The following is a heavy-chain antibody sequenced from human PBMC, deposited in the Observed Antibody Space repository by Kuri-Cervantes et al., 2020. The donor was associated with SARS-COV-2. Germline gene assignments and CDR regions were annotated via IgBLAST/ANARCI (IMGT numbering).Heavy chain of an antibody. CDR2: IKSKTDGGTT. CDR1: GFTFSNAW. D-gene: IGHD3-3*01. CDR3: TKDQTLMGRPGPPIFAYFDS. Sequence: GGSLRLSCAASGFTFSNAWMSWVRQAPGKGLEWVGRIKSKTDGGTTDYAAPVKGRFTISRDDSKNTLYLHMSSLKTEDTAVYYCTKDQTLMGRPGPPIFAYFDSWGQGTLVTVSS. V-gene: IGHV3-15*01. J-gene: IGHJ4*02.